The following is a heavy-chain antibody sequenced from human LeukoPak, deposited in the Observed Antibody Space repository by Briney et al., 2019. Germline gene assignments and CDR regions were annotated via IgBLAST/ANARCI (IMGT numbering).Heavy chain of an antibody. Sequence: PGGSLRLSCAASGFTFSNAWMSWVRQAPGKGLEWVGRIKSKTDGGTTDYAAPVKGRFAISRDDSKNMLYLQMNSLKTEDTAVYYCTTAAMIVVVHSPDAFDIWGQGTMVTVSS. J-gene: IGHJ3*02. CDR2: IKSKTDGGTT. CDR3: TTAAMIVVVHSPDAFDI. CDR1: GFTFSNAW. D-gene: IGHD3-22*01. V-gene: IGHV3-15*01.